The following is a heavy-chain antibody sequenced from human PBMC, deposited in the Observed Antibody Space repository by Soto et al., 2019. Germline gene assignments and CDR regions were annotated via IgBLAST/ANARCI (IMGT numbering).Heavy chain of an antibody. J-gene: IGHJ5*02. CDR1: GYAFTNYG. CDR3: VRDCQLSP. Sequence: QVQLVKAGDEVKRPGASVKGSCKASGYAFTNYGISWVPQAPGQGLHWLGWSSGHNGNTLYAHNLRGRVTMTMDTSTSKASIELRSLRVDDRAMYYCVRDCQLSPWGQGTVVTVSS. D-gene: IGHD1-1*01. V-gene: IGHV1-18*04. CDR2: SSGHNGNT.